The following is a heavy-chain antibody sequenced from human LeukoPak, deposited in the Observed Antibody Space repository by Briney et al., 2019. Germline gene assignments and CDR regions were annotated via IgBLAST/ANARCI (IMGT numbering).Heavy chain of an antibody. CDR3: AKDRDTAMVPGWFDP. CDR2: ISYDGSNK. D-gene: IGHD5-18*01. V-gene: IGHV3-30*18. CDR1: GFTFSSYG. Sequence: GGSLRLSCAASGFTFSSYGMHWVRQAPGKGLEWVAVISYDGSNKYYADSVKGRFIISRDNSKNTLYLQMNSLRAEDTAVYYCAKDRDTAMVPGWFDPWGQGTLVTVSS. J-gene: IGHJ5*02.